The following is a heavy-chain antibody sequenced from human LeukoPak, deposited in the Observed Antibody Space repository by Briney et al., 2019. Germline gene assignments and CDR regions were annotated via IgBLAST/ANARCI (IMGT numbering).Heavy chain of an antibody. CDR2: IYYSGST. CDR3: ARDPGYSGYDGGLGFDY. V-gene: IGHV4-59*01. D-gene: IGHD5-12*01. Sequence: SETLSLTCTVSGGSISSYYWSWIRQPPGKGLEWIGYIYYSGSTNYNPSLKSRVTISVDTSKNQFSLKLSSVTAADTAVYYCARDPGYSGYDGGLGFDYWGQGTLVTVSS. CDR1: GGSISSYY. J-gene: IGHJ4*02.